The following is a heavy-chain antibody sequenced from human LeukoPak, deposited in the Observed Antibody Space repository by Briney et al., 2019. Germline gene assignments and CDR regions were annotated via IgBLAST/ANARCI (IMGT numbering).Heavy chain of an antibody. CDR2: IYYSGST. D-gene: IGHD3-10*01. Sequence: SETLSLTCTVSGGSISSSSYYWGWLRQPPGKGLEWIGSIYYSGSTYYNPPLKSRVTISVDTSKNQFSLKLSSVTAADTAVYYCARDMGYYGSGSYYHWGQGTLVTVSS. V-gene: IGHV4-39*07. CDR1: GGSISSSSYY. J-gene: IGHJ4*02. CDR3: ARDMGYYGSGSYYH.